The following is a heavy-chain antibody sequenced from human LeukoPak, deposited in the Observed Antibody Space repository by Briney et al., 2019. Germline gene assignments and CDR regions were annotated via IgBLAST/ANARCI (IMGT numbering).Heavy chain of an antibody. CDR1: GFTFRNYS. Sequence: GGALKLPCAASGFTFRNYSMNWVRQASGKGLEWVSCISSSCNSIYYSDSEKGRFTISSDNAKNSLYLQMNRLRAEDTAVYYCARSSAHCSSTSCYNDAFDFCGQGTMVTVSS. J-gene: IGHJ3*01. CDR3: ARSSAHCSSTSCYNDAFDF. D-gene: IGHD2-2*02. CDR2: ISSSCNSI. V-gene: IGHV3-21*03.